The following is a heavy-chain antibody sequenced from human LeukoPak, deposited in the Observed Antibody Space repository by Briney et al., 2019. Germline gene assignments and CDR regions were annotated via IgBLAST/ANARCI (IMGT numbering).Heavy chain of an antibody. V-gene: IGHV4-59*01. CDR3: ARGHSYYYDSSSSPPRLYFYYSYMDV. Sequence: SETLSLTCTVSGGSISSYYWSWIRQPPGKGLEWIGYIYYSGSTNYNPSLKSRVTISVDTSKNQFSLKLSSVTAADTDVYYCARGHSYYYDSSSSPPRLYFYYSYMDVWGKGTTVTVSS. CDR1: GGSISSYY. CDR2: IYYSGST. D-gene: IGHD3-22*01. J-gene: IGHJ6*03.